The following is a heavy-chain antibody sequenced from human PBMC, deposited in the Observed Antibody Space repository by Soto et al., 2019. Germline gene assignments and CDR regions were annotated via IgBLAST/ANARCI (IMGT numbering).Heavy chain of an antibody. CDR3: ARGIAAAGVDV. D-gene: IGHD6-13*01. CDR2: IYYSGST. V-gene: IGHV4-59*01. CDR1: GGSISSYY. J-gene: IGHJ6*02. Sequence: SSETLSLTCTVSGGSISSYYWSWIRQPPGKGLEWIGYIYYSGSTNYNPSLKSRVTISVDASKNQFSLKLSSVTAADTAVYYCARGIAAAGVDVWGQGTTVTVSS.